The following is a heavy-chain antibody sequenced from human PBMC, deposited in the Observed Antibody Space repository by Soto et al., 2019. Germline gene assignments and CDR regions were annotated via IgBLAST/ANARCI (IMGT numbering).Heavy chain of an antibody. V-gene: IGHV3-33*01. CDR1: GFTFSSYG. CDR2: IWYDGSNK. D-gene: IGHD3-10*01. J-gene: IGHJ6*02. Sequence: QVQLVESVGGVVQPGRSLRLSCAASGFTFSSYGMHWVRQAPGKGLARVAVIWYDGSNKYYADSVKGRFNISRDNSKNTLDLQMNSLRAEDTAVYYCAREEGLGVNYYYYGMGVWGQGTTVTFS. CDR3: AREEGLGVNYYYYGMGV.